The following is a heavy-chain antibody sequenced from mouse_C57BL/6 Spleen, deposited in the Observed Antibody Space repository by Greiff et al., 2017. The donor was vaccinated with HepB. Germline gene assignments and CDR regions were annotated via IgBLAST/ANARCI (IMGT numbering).Heavy chain of an antibody. CDR3: ARSELTFFDY. Sequence: QVQLQQPGAELVKPGASVKLSCKASGYTFTSYWMHWVKQKPGQGLEWIGMIHPNSGSTNYNEKFKSKATLTVDKSSSTAYMQLSSLTSEDSAVYYCARSELTFFDYWGQGTTLTVSS. D-gene: IGHD4-1*01. CDR2: IHPNSGST. CDR1: GYTFTSYW. J-gene: IGHJ2*01. V-gene: IGHV1-64*01.